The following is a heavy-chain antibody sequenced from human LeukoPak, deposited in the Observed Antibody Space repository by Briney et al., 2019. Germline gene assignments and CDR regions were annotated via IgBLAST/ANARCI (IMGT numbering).Heavy chain of an antibody. CDR3: ARSDSSGYYYRAYFDY. CDR1: GGTFSSYA. J-gene: IGHJ4*02. V-gene: IGHV1-69*05. D-gene: IGHD3-22*01. Sequence: ASVKVSCKASGGTFSSYAISWVRQAPGQGLEWMGWIIPIFGTANYAQKFQGRVTITTDESTSTAYMELSSLRSEDTAVYYCARSDSSGYYYRAYFDYWGQGTLVTVSS. CDR2: IIPIFGTA.